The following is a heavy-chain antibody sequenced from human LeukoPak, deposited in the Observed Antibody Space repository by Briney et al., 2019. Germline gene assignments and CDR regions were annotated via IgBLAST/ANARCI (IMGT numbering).Heavy chain of an antibody. CDR1: GGSVSDYY. D-gene: IGHD3-10*01. J-gene: IGHJ6*03. CDR2: IYYSGST. Sequence: SETLSLTCTVSGGSVSDYYWSWIRQPPGKGLEWIGYIYYSGSTNYNPSLKSRVTISVDTSKNQFSLKLSSVTAADTAVYYCASGYFYGSGSDYYYYYMDVWGKGTTVTISS. CDR3: ASGYFYGSGSDYYYYYMDV. V-gene: IGHV4-59*02.